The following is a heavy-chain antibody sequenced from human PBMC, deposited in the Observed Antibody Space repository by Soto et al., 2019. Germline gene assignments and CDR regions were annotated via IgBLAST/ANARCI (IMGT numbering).Heavy chain of an antibody. D-gene: IGHD3-9*01. Sequence: QVQLQESGPGLVKPSGTLSLTCAVSGGSISSSNWWSWVRQPPGKGLEWIGEIYHSGSTNYNPSLNSRVTISVDKSKNQCSLKLSSVTAADTAVYYCARSPDDILTGLYAFDIWGQGTMVTVSS. CDR2: IYHSGST. V-gene: IGHV4-4*02. J-gene: IGHJ3*02. CDR3: ARSPDDILTGLYAFDI. CDR1: GGSISSSNW.